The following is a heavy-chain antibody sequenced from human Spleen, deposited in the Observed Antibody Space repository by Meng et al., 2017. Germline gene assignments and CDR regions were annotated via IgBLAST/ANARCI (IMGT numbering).Heavy chain of an antibody. CDR2: ISGSGNST. D-gene: IGHD4-17*01. CDR1: GFTFSSYA. Sequence: GESLKIPCAASGFTFSSYAMNWVRQAPGKGLEWVSGISGSGNSTYNADSVKGRFTISRDNSKNTLYLQMNSLRAEDTAIYYCAKMGDGDYRYYYGMDVWGQGTTVTVSS. V-gene: IGHV3-23*01. J-gene: IGHJ6*02. CDR3: AKMGDGDYRYYYGMDV.